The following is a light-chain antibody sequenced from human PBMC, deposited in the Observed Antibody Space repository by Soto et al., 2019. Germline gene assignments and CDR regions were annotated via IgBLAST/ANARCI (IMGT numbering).Light chain of an antibody. V-gene: IGLV1-51*02. J-gene: IGLJ1*01. CDR2: ESN. CDR3: GAWDSSLSASYV. Sequence: QSVLTQPPSVSAAPGQKVTISCSGSSSNIGKNSVSWYQQLPGAAPKLLIHESNKRPSGIPDRFSGSKSGTSATLDITGLQTGDEADYYCGAWDSSLSASYVFATGTKVNVL. CDR1: SSNIGKNS.